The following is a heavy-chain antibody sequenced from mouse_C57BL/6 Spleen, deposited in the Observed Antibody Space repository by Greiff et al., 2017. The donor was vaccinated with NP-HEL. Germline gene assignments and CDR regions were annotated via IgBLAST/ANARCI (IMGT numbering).Heavy chain of an antibody. J-gene: IGHJ3*01. CDR2: IYPGDGDT. CDR3: ATYYSKDWFAY. Sequence: VQLQQSGPELVKPGASVKISCKASGYAFSSSWRNWVKQRPGKGLEWIGRIYPGDGDTNYNGKFKGKATLTADKSSSTAYMQLSSLTSEDSAVYFCATYYSKDWFAYWGQGTLVTVSA. CDR1: GYAFSSSW. D-gene: IGHD2-5*01. V-gene: IGHV1-82*01.